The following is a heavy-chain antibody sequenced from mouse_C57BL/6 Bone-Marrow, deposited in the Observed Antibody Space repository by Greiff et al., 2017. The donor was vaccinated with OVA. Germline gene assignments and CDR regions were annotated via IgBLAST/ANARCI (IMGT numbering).Heavy chain of an antibody. CDR3: ARAGGYYYGSSYWYFDV. V-gene: IGHV5-16*01. CDR1: GFTFSDYY. CDR2: INYDGSST. Sequence: EVQLVESEGGLVQPGSSMKLSCTASGFTFSDYYMAWVRQVPEKGLEWVANINYDGSSTYYLDSLKSRFIISRDNAKNILYLQMSSLKSEDTATYYCARAGGYYYGSSYWYFDVWGTGTTVTVSS. J-gene: IGHJ1*03. D-gene: IGHD1-1*01.